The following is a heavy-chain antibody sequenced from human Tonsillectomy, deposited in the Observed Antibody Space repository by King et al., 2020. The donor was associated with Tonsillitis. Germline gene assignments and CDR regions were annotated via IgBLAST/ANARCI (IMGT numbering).Heavy chain of an antibody. J-gene: IGHJ6*02. Sequence: HVQLVESGGGVVQPGRSLRLSCAASGFTFSSYGMHWVRQAPGKGLEWVALISYDGSNKYYADSVKGRFTISRDNYKNTLYLQMNSLRAEDTAVYYCAKGAGRIVGATSLYYYYDMDVWGQGTTVTVSS. D-gene: IGHD1-26*01. V-gene: IGHV3-30*18. CDR3: AKGAGRIVGATSLYYYYDMDV. CDR1: GFTFSSYG. CDR2: ISYDGSNK.